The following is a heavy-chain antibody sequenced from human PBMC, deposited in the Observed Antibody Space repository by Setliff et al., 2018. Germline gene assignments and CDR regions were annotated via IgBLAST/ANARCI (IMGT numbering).Heavy chain of an antibody. D-gene: IGHD3-10*01. Sequence: GASVKVSCKASGYTFTSYGISWVRQAPGQGLEWMGWISAYNGNTNYAQKLQGRVTMTTDTSTSTAYMELRSLRSDDTAVYYCGRGRGGGGLDYYYYGMDVWGQGTTVTVSS. CDR3: GRGRGGGGLDYYYYGMDV. V-gene: IGHV1-18*01. J-gene: IGHJ6*02. CDR2: ISAYNGNT. CDR1: GYTFTSYG.